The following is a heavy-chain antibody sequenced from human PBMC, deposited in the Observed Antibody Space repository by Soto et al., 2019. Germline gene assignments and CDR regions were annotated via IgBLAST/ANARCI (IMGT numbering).Heavy chain of an antibody. CDR3: EIEGQYYDILTGFRSYYGMDV. J-gene: IGHJ6*02. CDR2: ISYDGSTK. CDR1: GFTFSSYG. V-gene: IGHV3-30*03. Sequence: QVQLVESGGGVVQPGRSLRLSCAASGFTFSSYGMHWVRQAPGKGLEWVAVISYDGSTKYYADSVKGRFTISRDNSKNTLFLQINSLRAEDTAVYYCEIEGQYYDILTGFRSYYGMDVWGQGTMVTVSS. D-gene: IGHD3-9*01.